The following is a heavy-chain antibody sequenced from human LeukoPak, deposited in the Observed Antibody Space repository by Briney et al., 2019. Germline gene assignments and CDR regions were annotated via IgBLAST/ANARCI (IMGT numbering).Heavy chain of an antibody. CDR3: AKDVLLLWFGELSGWDY. CDR2: IRGSGGST. V-gene: IGHV3-23*01. CDR1: GFTFSIYA. J-gene: IGHJ4*02. Sequence: GGSLSLSCAASGFTFSIYAMSWVRQAPGRGLEWVSAIRGSGGSTYYADSVRGRFTISRDNYKNTLYLQMNSLRAEDTAVYYCAKDVLLLWFGELSGWDYWGQGTLVTVSS. D-gene: IGHD3-10*01.